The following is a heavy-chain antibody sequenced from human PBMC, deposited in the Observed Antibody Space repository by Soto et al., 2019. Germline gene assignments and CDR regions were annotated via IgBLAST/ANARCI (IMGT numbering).Heavy chain of an antibody. CDR3: AKGGGGSKLYWYFDL. CDR2: ISGSGGST. V-gene: IGHV3-23*01. J-gene: IGHJ2*01. CDR1: GFTFSSYA. Sequence: EVQLLESGGGLVQPGGSLRLSCAASGFTFSSYAMSWVRQAPGKGLEWVSAISGSGGSTYYADSVKGRFTSSRDNSKNTLYLQMNSLRAEDTAVYYCAKGGGGSKLYWYFDLWGRGTLVTVSS. D-gene: IGHD1-26*01.